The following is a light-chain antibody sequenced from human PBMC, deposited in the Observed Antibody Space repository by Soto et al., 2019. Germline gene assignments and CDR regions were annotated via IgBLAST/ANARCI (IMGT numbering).Light chain of an antibody. CDR1: QSVSSN. V-gene: IGKV3-15*01. Sequence: EIVMTQSPATLSVSPGERATLSCRASQSVSSNLAWYQQKPGQAPGLLLYGASTRATGIPARFSGSGSGTEFTLTISSLQSEDFALYYCQQYNSWPLTFGQGTKLGI. CDR3: QQYNSWPLT. J-gene: IGKJ2*01. CDR2: GAS.